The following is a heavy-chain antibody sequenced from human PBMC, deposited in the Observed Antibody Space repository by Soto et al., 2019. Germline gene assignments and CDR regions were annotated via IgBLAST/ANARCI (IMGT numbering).Heavy chain of an antibody. D-gene: IGHD3-3*01. J-gene: IGHJ4*02. V-gene: IGHV4-59*01. Sequence: SETLSLTCSLSGGAIGGYYWSWIRQPPGKALEWIGYVSYSGSTDYHPSLKSRVSISIDTSKNQFSLKMISVTAADTAVYYCAKVAKSGVVIEYFDSWGQGSLVTVSS. CDR1: GGAIGGYY. CDR3: AKVAKSGVVIEYFDS. CDR2: VSYSGST.